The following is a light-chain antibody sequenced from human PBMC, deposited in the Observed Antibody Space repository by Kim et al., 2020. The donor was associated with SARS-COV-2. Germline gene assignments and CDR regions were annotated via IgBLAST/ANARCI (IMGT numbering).Light chain of an antibody. CDR1: SSDVGGYNY. CDR3: SSYTSSSTWV. Sequence: GQSITISCTETSSDVGGYNYVSWYQQHPGKAPKLMIYDVSNRPSGVSNRFSGSKSGNTASLTISGLQAEDEADYYCSSYTSSSTWVFGGGTKLTVL. CDR2: DVS. V-gene: IGLV2-14*03. J-gene: IGLJ3*02.